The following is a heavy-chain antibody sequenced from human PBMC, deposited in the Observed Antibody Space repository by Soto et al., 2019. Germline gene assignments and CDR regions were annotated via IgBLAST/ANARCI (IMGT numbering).Heavy chain of an antibody. Sequence: PSETLSLTCTVSGASISSYFWTWIRQPAGKGLDWIGRISTSGTTNYNPSLKSRVTMSVDTSKNHFSLNLSSATAADTAVYYCAREAGPDRWFDPWGQGTLVTVSS. CDR3: AREAGPDRWFDP. CDR1: GASISSYF. CDR2: ISTSGTT. J-gene: IGHJ5*02. V-gene: IGHV4-4*07. D-gene: IGHD6-19*01.